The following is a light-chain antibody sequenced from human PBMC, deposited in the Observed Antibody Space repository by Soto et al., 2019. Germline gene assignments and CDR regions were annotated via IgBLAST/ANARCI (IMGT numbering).Light chain of an antibody. CDR1: SSNIGAGYD. CDR2: GNS. Sequence: QAVVTQPPSVSGAPGQRVTISCTGSSSNIGAGYDVHWYQQLPGTAPKLLIYGNSNRPSGVPDRFSGSKSGTSASLAITGLQVEDEAVYYCQSYDSSLSVYVFGTGTKLTVL. CDR3: QSYDSSLSVYV. J-gene: IGLJ1*01. V-gene: IGLV1-40*01.